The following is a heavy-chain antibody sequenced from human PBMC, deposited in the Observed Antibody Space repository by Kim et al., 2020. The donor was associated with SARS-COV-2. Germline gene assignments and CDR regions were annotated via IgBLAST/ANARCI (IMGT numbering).Heavy chain of an antibody. D-gene: IGHD6-19*01. Sequence: GGSLRLSCAASGFSFSDYYMSWIRQAPGKGLEWVSYINSNGSNIYYAYSVKGRFTISRDNAKNSLYLQMNSLRVEDTAVYYCARSTVTGYNWFEPWGQRTLVTVSS. CDR3: ARSTVTGYNWFEP. CDR2: INSNGSNI. J-gene: IGHJ5*02. V-gene: IGHV3-11*04. CDR1: GFSFSDYY.